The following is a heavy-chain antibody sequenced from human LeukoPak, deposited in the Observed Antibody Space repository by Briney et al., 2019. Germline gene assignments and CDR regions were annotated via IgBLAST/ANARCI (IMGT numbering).Heavy chain of an antibody. J-gene: IGHJ4*02. CDR3: ARETRYSYGYGDY. Sequence: ASVKVSCKTSGYSFTSYGITWVRQAPGQGLEWMGWINTYNGNTNYAQNLQGRVTMTTDTSTSTAYMELRSLRSDDTAVYYCARETRYSYGYGDYWGQGTLVTVSS. V-gene: IGHV1-18*01. CDR1: GYSFTSYG. D-gene: IGHD5-18*01. CDR2: INTYNGNT.